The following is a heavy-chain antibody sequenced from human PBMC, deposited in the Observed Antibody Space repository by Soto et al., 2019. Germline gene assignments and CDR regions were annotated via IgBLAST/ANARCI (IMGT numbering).Heavy chain of an antibody. D-gene: IGHD3-16*01. CDR2: IKSNSAGGTT. CDR3: TTGSLITYTGAEDN. Sequence: GGSLRLSCAASGFTFHTAWLSWIRQPPGKGLEWVGRIKSNSAGGTTQDAAPVKGRFTISRDDSKNTLYLEMNSLKTEDTDIYYCTTGSLITYTGAEDNWGQGTLVTVSS. J-gene: IGHJ4*02. V-gene: IGHV3-15*01. CDR1: GFTFHTAW.